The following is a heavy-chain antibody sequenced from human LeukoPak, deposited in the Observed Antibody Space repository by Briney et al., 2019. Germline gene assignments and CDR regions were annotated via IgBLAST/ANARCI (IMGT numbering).Heavy chain of an antibody. D-gene: IGHD3-3*01. CDR2: ISSSGSTI. J-gene: IGHJ4*02. V-gene: IGHV3-11*01. CDR3: ARDRLRIFGVVTYMFDY. CDR1: GFTFSDYY. Sequence: GGSLRLSCAASGFTFSDYYMSWIRQAPGKGLEWVSYISSSGSTIYYADSVKGRFTISRDNAKNSLYLQMNSPRAEDTAVYYCARDRLRIFGVVTYMFDYWGQGTLVTVSS.